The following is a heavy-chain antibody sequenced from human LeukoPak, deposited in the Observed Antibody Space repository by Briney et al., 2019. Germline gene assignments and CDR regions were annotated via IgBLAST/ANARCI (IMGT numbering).Heavy chain of an antibody. Sequence: SETLSLTCAVYGGYFSGYYWSWIRQPPGKGLDWIGEINHSGSTYYNPSLKNRVTISVDTSKNQFSLKLSSVTAADTAVCYCARQSGWYRYYYMDVWGKGTTVTISS. V-gene: IGHV4-34*01. CDR3: ARQSGWYRYYYMDV. CDR1: GGYFSGYY. J-gene: IGHJ6*03. D-gene: IGHD6-19*01. CDR2: INHSGST.